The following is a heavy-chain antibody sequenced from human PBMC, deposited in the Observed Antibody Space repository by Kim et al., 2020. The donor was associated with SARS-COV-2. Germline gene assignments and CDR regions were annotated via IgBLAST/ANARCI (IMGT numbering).Heavy chain of an antibody. CDR1: GGSISSYY. Sequence: SETLSLTCTVSGGSISSYYWSWIRQPPGKGLEWIGYIYYSGSTNYNPSLKSRVTISVDTSKNQFSLKLSSVTAADTAVYYCARSTHYYDSSPGAFDIWGQGTMVTVSS. V-gene: IGHV4-59*01. CDR2: IYYSGST. J-gene: IGHJ3*02. D-gene: IGHD3-22*01. CDR3: ARSTHYYDSSPGAFDI.